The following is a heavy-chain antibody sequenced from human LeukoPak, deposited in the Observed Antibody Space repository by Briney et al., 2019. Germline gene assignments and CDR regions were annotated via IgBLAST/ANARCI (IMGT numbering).Heavy chain of an antibody. Sequence: GGSLRLSCAASGFTFSSYALSWVRQAPGKGLEWVSAISDSGGSTYYADSVKGRFTIPRDNSKNTLYLQMNSLRAEDTAVYYCATYDFWSGYGVGYWGQGTLVTVSS. CDR3: ATYDFWSGYGVGY. CDR2: ISDSGGST. CDR1: GFTFSSYA. J-gene: IGHJ4*02. D-gene: IGHD3-3*01. V-gene: IGHV3-23*01.